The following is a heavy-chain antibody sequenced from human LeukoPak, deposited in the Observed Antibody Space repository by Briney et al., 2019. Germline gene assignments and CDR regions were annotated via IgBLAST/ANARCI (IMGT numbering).Heavy chain of an antibody. D-gene: IGHD1-26*01. CDR2: IYYSGST. J-gene: IGHJ3*02. Sequence: PSETLSLTCTVSGGSISSYYWSWIRQPPGKGLEWIGYIYYSGSTYYSPSLKSRVTISIDTSKNQFSLRLKSVTAADTAVYYCARDVQSGPQAELAFDIWGQGTMVTVSS. V-gene: IGHV4-59*12. CDR1: GGSISSYY. CDR3: ARDVQSGPQAELAFDI.